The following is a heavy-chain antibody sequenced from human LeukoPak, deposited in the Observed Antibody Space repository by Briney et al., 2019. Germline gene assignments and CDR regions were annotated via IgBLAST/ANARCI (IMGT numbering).Heavy chain of an antibody. V-gene: IGHV4-39*07. J-gene: IGHJ3*02. CDR3: ARGQWLRLGDDAFDI. CDR1: GGSISSSSYY. Sequence: KASETLSLTCTVSGGSISSSSYYWGWIRQPPGKGLEWIGSIYYSGSTYYNPSLKSRVTISVDTSKNQFSLKLSSVTAADTAVYYCARGQWLRLGDDAFDIWGQGTMVTVSS. CDR2: IYYSGST. D-gene: IGHD5-12*01.